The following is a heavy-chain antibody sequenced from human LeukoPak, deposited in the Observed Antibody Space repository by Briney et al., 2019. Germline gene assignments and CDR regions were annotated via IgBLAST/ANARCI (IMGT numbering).Heavy chain of an antibody. Sequence: PRGSLRLPCAATGFTFHDHDMDWVRPAPREWLDWVSLISGNVTNTFYVDSLKGRFTTSTDNSKTSMYLQINSLRTEASDFYYCTKGEGHSSAHPAFDYWGQGTLVTVSS. CDR1: GFTFHDHD. CDR3: TKGEGHSSAHPAFDY. J-gene: IGHJ4*02. V-gene: IGHV3-43*02. CDR2: ISGNVTNT. D-gene: IGHD4-11*01.